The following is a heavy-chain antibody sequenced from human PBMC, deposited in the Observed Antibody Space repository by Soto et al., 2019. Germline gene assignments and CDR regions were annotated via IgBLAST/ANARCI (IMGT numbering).Heavy chain of an antibody. CDR3: ARDPHEYWTSYWFDP. D-gene: IGHD3-3*01. CDR2: ISAYDGKT. CDR1: GYNFINYG. V-gene: IGHV1-18*01. Sequence: GASVKVSCKASGYNFINYGISWVRQAPGQGLEWMGWISAYDGKTTYAEKFQGRVTMTTDASTSTAYMELRSLRSDDTAVYYCARDPHEYWTSYWFDPWGQGTLVTVSS. J-gene: IGHJ5*02.